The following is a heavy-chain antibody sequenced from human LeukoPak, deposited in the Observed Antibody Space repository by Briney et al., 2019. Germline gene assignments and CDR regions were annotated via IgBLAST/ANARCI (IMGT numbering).Heavy chain of an antibody. D-gene: IGHD3-22*01. CDR2: IKQDGSEK. J-gene: IGHJ4*02. CDR1: GFTFSSYW. CDR3: ARGTETDRSGSNGFFSSHY. Sequence: GGSLRLSCAASGFTFSSYWMSWVRQAPGKGLEWVANIKQDGSEKYYVDSVKGRFTISRDNAKNSLYLQMNSLRAEDTAVYFCARGTETDRSGSNGFFSSHYWGQGTLVTVSS. V-gene: IGHV3-7*03.